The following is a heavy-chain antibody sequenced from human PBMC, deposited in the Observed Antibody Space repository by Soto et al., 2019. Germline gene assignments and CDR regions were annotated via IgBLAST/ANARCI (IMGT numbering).Heavy chain of an antibody. V-gene: IGHV1-3*01. CDR2: INAGSGNT. CDR3: ARPSVWYFDL. Sequence: QVQLVQSGAEVKMPGASVKVSCKASGYTFTNYAIHWVRQAPGQRLEWMGWINAGSGNTKYSQKFQGRVTITRDTSASTAYMALNSLRSEDTAVYYCARPSVWYFDLWGRGTLVTVSS. CDR1: GYTFTNYA. J-gene: IGHJ2*01.